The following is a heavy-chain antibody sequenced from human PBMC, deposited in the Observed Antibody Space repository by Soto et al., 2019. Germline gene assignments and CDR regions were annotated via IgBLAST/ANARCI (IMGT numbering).Heavy chain of an antibody. J-gene: IGHJ6*03. D-gene: IGHD3-9*01. CDR2: IRSKANSYAT. CDR1: GFTFRGSA. CDR3: TRPGEDSMYYDILTGPLPMDV. V-gene: IGHV3-73*01. Sequence: PGGSLGLSCAACGFTFRGSAMHGVRQASGKGLEWVGRIRSKANSYATAYAASVKGRFTISRDDSTTTAYLQMNSLKTEDTAVYYCTRPGEDSMYYDILTGPLPMDVWGKGTTVTVSS.